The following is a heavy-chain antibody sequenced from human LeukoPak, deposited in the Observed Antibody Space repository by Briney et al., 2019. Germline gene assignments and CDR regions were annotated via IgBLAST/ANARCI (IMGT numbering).Heavy chain of an antibody. J-gene: IGHJ4*02. CDR1: GDSVSRNTAS. CDR2: TYYRSKWYN. Sequence: SQTLSLTCVLSGDSVSRNTASWNWLRQSPSRGLEGLGRTYYRSKWYNDFAESVKSRITFSADTSKNQLTLQLNSVTPDDTAVYYCVRDPGGTLFDSWGQGTLVTVSS. V-gene: IGHV6-1*01. CDR3: VRDPGGTLFDS.